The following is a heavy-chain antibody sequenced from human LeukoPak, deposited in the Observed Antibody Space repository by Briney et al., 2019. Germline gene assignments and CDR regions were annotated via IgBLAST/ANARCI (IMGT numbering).Heavy chain of an antibody. V-gene: IGHV1-46*01. CDR1: GYTFTSYY. CDR2: INPSGGST. D-gene: IGHD5-18*01. Sequence: GASVKVSCKASGYTFTSYYMHWVRQAPGQGLEWMGIINPSGGSTSYAQKFQGRVTMTRDMSTSTVYKELSSLRSEDTAVYYCAREVARYGAFDIWGQGTMVTVSS. J-gene: IGHJ3*02. CDR3: AREVARYGAFDI.